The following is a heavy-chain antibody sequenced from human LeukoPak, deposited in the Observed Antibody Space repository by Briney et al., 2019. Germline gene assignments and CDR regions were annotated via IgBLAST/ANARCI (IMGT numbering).Heavy chain of an antibody. J-gene: IGHJ4*02. CDR3: ARAQAGTSCCHFDY. CDR1: GYTFTAYY. V-gene: IGHV1-2*02. D-gene: IGHD2-2*01. Sequence: GASVKVSCKASGYTFTAYYIHWVRQAPGQGLEWMGWISPDSGGTNYAQKFQGGVTMTTDTSINTAYMELSSLRSDDAAVYFCARAQAGTSCCHFDYWGQGTLVTVSS. CDR2: ISPDSGGT.